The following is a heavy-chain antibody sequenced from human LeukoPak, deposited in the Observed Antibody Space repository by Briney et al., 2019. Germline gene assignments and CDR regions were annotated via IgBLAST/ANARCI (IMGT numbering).Heavy chain of an antibody. Sequence: PGGSLRLSCAASGFTFSTYAMSWVRQAPGKGLEWVSALSPSGGITYYEDSVTGRFTISRDNSKNTLYLQMNSLRAEDTAVYYCAKGVNYFVLEYWGQGTLVTISS. J-gene: IGHJ4*02. D-gene: IGHD3-10*02. CDR1: GFTFSTYA. CDR3: AKGVNYFVLEY. CDR2: LSPSGGIT. V-gene: IGHV3-23*01.